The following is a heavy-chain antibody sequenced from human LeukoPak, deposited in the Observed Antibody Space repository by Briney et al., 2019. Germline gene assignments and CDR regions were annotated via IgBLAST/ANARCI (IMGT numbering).Heavy chain of an antibody. CDR1: GFTFSSYG. CDR3: AKAMGAMIVVVITSDY. V-gene: IGHV3-23*01. D-gene: IGHD3-22*01. Sequence: PGGSLRLSCGASGFTFSSYGMHWVRQAPGKGLEWVSAISGSGGSTYYADSVKGRFTISRDNSKNTLYLQMNSLRAEDTAVYYCAKAMGAMIVVVITSDYWGQGTLVTVSS. J-gene: IGHJ4*02. CDR2: ISGSGGST.